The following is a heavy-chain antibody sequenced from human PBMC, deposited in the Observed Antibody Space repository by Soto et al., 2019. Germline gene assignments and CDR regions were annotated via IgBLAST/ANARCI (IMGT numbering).Heavy chain of an antibody. CDR1: GGSTSSDNY. Sequence: QVQLQESGPGLVKPSQTLSLTCTVSGGSTSSDNYWSWIRQPPGKGLEWIGHIYYSGNTDYIPSLKSRLAISIDTSKNQFSLKLSSVTAADTAVYFCAREGGESSDGLYYFDSWGQGSLVTVSS. V-gene: IGHV4-30-4*01. CDR2: IYYSGNT. CDR3: AREGGESSDGLYYFDS. J-gene: IGHJ4*02. D-gene: IGHD3-16*01.